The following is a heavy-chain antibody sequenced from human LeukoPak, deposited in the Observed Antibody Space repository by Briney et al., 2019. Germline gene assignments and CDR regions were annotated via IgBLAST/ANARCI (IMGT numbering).Heavy chain of an antibody. CDR1: GYSFTSYW. CDR2: IYPGDSNP. D-gene: IGHD4-17*01. CDR3: ARHDSTVTSFDF. J-gene: IGHJ4*02. Sequence: HGESLKIYCKGSGYSFTSYWVAWVRQMPGKGLEWMGIIYPGDSNPRYSPSFQGQVTMSADKSITTAYLQWSSLKASDTAMYYCARHDSTVTSFDFWGQGTLVTVSS. V-gene: IGHV5-51*01.